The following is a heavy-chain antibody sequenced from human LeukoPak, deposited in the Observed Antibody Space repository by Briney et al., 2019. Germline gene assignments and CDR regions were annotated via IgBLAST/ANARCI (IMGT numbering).Heavy chain of an antibody. CDR2: IYYSGST. Sequence: SETLSLTCTVSGGTISSHYWSWIRQPPGKGLEGIGYIYYSGSTNYNPSLKSRVTISVDTSKNQFSLKLSSVPAADTAVYYCARGGYDSSGYYYEYYFDYWGQGTLVTVSS. D-gene: IGHD3-22*01. V-gene: IGHV4-59*11. CDR3: ARGGYDSSGYYYEYYFDY. J-gene: IGHJ4*02. CDR1: GGTISSHY.